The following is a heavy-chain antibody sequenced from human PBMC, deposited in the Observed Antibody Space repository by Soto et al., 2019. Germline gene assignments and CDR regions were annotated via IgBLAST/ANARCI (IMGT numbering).Heavy chain of an antibody. CDR1: GGTFSSYA. J-gene: IGHJ6*02. CDR3: ARDFGGSSWYTTHYYYYGMDV. Sequence: ASVKVSCKASGGTFSSYAISWVRQAPGQGLEWMGGIIPIFGTANYAQKFQGRVTITGDESASTAYMELSSLRSEDTAVYYCARDFGGSSWYTTHYYYYGMDVWGQGTTVTVSS. CDR2: IIPIFGTA. D-gene: IGHD6-13*01. V-gene: IGHV1-69*13.